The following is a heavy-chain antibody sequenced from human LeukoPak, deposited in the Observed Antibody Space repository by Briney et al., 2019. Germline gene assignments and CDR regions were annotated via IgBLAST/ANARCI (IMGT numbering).Heavy chain of an antibody. CDR2: ISGSGGST. J-gene: IGHJ3*02. Sequence: GGSLRLSCAASGFTFSTYAMSWVRQAPGKGLEWVSTISGSGGSTNCADSVKGRFTISRDNSKNTLYLQMNSLRAEDTALYYCAKEKSQCSGGSSSYAFDIWGQGTMVTVSS. D-gene: IGHD2-15*01. CDR3: AKEKSQCSGGSSSYAFDI. V-gene: IGHV3-23*01. CDR1: GFTFSTYA.